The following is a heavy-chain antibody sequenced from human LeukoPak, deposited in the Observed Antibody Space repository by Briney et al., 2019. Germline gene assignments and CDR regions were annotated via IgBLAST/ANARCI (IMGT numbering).Heavy chain of an antibody. CDR1: GGTFNNYT. D-gene: IGHD5-18*01. Sequence: SVKVSCKASGGTFNNYTINWVRQAPGQGLEWMGGIIPIFGTANYAQKFQGRVTITADESTSTAYMELSSLRSEDTAVYFCARGGYSYGFLLSSRADWFDPWGQGTLVAVSS. V-gene: IGHV1-69*13. CDR3: ARGGYSYGFLLSSRADWFDP. CDR2: IIPIFGTA. J-gene: IGHJ5*02.